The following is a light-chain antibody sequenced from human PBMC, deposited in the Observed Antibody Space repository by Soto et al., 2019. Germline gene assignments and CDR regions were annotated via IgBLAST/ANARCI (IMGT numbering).Light chain of an antibody. J-gene: IGKJ1*01. Sequence: DIQMTQSPSTLPASVGDRVTITCRASQTIGDWLAWYQQKPGKVPKLLIYKAATLEGGVPSRFSGSGSGTEFTLSISSLQPDDFGTYYCQQSHFYWTFGQGTKVEIK. CDR1: QTIGDW. V-gene: IGKV1-5*03. CDR3: QQSHFYWT. CDR2: KAA.